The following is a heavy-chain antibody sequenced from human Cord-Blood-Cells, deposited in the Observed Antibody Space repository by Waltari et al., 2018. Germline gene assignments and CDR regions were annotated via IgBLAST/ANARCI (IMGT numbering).Heavy chain of an antibody. D-gene: IGHD2-15*01. CDR3: ARRLVGATLNDAFDI. CDR2: FEREGSST. CDR1: GFTFSSYW. Sequence: EVQLVESGGGLVQPGGSLRLSCAASGFTFSSYWMHWVRQAPGKGLVGVSRFEREGSSTGNADAVKGRFTISRDNAKNTLYLQMNSLRAEDTAVYYCARRLVGATLNDAFDIWGQGTMVTVSS. V-gene: IGHV3-74*01. J-gene: IGHJ3*02.